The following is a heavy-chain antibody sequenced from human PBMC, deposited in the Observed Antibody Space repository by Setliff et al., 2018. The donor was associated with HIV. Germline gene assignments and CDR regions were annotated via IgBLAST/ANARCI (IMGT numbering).Heavy chain of an antibody. D-gene: IGHD7-27*01. J-gene: IGHJ4*02. CDR3: ARQLSNSLDF. CDR2: ISPYNGDT. V-gene: IGHV1-2*02. Sequence: ASVKVSCKAFEYTFIDYFIHWVRQAPGQGLEWMGWISPYNGDTKILQKFRGRVTMTRDTSINTAHLEFSGLRSDDTAVYYCARQLSNSLDFWGQGAQVTVSS. CDR1: EYTFIDYF.